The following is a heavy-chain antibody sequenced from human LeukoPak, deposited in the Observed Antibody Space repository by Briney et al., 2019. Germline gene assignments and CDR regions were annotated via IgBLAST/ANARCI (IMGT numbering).Heavy chain of an antibody. Sequence: PGGSLRLSCVTSGFTFSSYGMHWVRQAPGKGLEWVAFIWYDGTKQYTSDSVKGRFTISRDNSKKTLYLQMNSLRAEDTAVYYCAKDVRGLTFGGMDVWGQGTMVTVSS. CDR3: AKDVRGLTFGGMDV. J-gene: IGHJ3*01. V-gene: IGHV3-30*02. CDR2: IWYDGTKQ. CDR1: GFTFSSYG. D-gene: IGHD3-10*02.